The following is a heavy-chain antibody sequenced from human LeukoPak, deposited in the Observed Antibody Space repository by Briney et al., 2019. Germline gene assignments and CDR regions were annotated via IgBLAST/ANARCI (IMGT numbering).Heavy chain of an antibody. V-gene: IGHV4-61*02. Sequence: SETLSLTCTVSGGSISSDNYSWSWIRQPAGKGLEWIGRVYTSGSTNYNPSLKSRVTISVDTSKNQFSLKVSSVTAADTAVYYCARVFDSGSQAYFYYMDVWGKGTTVTIFS. CDR1: GGSISSDNYS. CDR3: ARVFDSGSQAYFYYMDV. CDR2: VYTSGST. D-gene: IGHD3-10*01. J-gene: IGHJ6*03.